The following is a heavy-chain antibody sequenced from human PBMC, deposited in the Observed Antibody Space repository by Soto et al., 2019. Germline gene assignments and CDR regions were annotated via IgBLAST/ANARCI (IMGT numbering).Heavy chain of an antibody. CDR3: ARGNLTGYYNYYYYYGMDV. J-gene: IGHJ6*02. CDR2: IIPIFGTA. D-gene: IGHD3-9*01. CDR1: GGTFSSYA. V-gene: IGHV1-69*01. Sequence: QVQLVQSGAEVKKPGSSVKVSCKASGGTFSSYAISWVRQAPGQGLEWMGGIIPIFGTANYAQKIQGRVTITADESTSTADMELSSLGSEDTAVYYCARGNLTGYYNYYYYYGMDVWGQGTTVTVSS.